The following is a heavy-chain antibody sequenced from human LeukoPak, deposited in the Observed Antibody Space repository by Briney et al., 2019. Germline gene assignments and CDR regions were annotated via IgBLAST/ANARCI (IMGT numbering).Heavy chain of an antibody. CDR2: IYYSGST. CDR1: GGSISSYY. D-gene: IGHD6-6*01. J-gene: IGHJ5*02. Sequence: PSETLSLTCTVSGGSISSYYWSWIRQPPGKGLEWIGYIYYSGSTNYNPSLKSRVTISVDTSKNQFSLKLSSVTAADTAVYYCARSSIADNCDWFDPWGQGTLVTVSS. V-gene: IGHV4-59*01. CDR3: ARSSIADNCDWFDP.